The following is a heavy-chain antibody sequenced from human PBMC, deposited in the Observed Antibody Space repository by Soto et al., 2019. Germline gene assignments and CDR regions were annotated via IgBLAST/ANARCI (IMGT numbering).Heavy chain of an antibody. Sequence: HLHLQESGPGLGKPLDTLSLTCTVSDGAMSNSNYVWGWIRHPPGTGLKWIGNLYYSGTTYYNPSFESRITVSGDTSKYQSSLNVSSVTAADTAVYYCARILSDYPFYYYYMDVSGRGTTVIVSS. J-gene: IGHJ6*03. CDR3: ARILSDYPFYYYYMDV. CDR2: LYYSGTT. CDR1: DGAMSNSNYV. D-gene: IGHD4-17*01. V-gene: IGHV4-39*01.